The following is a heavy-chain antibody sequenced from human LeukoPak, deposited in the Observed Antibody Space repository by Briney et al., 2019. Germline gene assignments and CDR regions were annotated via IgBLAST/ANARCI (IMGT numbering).Heavy chain of an antibody. J-gene: IGHJ4*02. CDR3: AREGLYGDYSTDY. CDR1: GGSISSSSYY. CDR2: IYYSGST. V-gene: IGHV4-39*07. D-gene: IGHD4-17*01. Sequence: PSETLSLTCTVSGGSISSSSYYWGWIRQPPGKGLEWIGSIYYSGSTYYNPSLKSRVTISVDTSKNQFSLKLSSVTAADTAVYYCAREGLYGDYSTDYWGQGTLVTVSS.